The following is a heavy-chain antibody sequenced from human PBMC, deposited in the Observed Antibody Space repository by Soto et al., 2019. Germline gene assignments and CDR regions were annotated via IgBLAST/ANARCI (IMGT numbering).Heavy chain of an antibody. Sequence: QVQLQESGPGLVKPSQTLSLTCTVSGGSISSGDYYWSWIRQPPGKGLEWIGYIYYSGSTYYNPSLQSRVTISVDTSKNQFSLKLSSVTAADTAVYYCARDGGRGDGYNKDWGQGTLVTVSS. CDR3: ARDGGRGDGYNKD. CDR2: IYYSGST. V-gene: IGHV4-30-4*01. CDR1: GGSISSGDYY. J-gene: IGHJ4*02. D-gene: IGHD3-16*01.